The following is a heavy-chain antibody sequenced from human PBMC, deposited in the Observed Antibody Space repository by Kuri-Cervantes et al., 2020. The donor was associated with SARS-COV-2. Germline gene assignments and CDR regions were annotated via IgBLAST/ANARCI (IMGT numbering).Heavy chain of an antibody. CDR2: IYYSGST. CDR1: GGSISSYY. Sequence: GSLRLSCTVSGGSISSYYWSWIRQPPGKGLEWIGYIYYSGSTNYNPSLKSRVTISVDTSKNQFPLKLSSVTAADTAVYYCARDLGFFGSSWYFDLWGRGTLVTVSS. V-gene: IGHV4-59*01. J-gene: IGHJ2*01. D-gene: IGHD1-26*01. CDR3: ARDLGFFGSSWYFDL.